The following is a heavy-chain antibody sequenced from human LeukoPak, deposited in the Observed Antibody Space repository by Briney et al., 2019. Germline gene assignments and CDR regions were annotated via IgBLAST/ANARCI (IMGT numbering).Heavy chain of an antibody. CDR1: GGSISSYY. J-gene: IGHJ6*02. D-gene: IGHD5-18*01. Sequence: SETLSLTCTVSGGSISSYYWSWIRQPPGKGLEWIGYIYYSGSTNYNPSLKSRVTISVDTSKNQFSLKLSSVTAADTAVYYCARGVRGYSYGWRDYYYYGIDVWGQGTTVTVSS. V-gene: IGHV4-59*01. CDR2: IYYSGST. CDR3: ARGVRGYSYGWRDYYYYGIDV.